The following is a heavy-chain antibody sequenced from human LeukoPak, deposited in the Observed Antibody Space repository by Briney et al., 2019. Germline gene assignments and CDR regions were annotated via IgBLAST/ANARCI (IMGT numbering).Heavy chain of an antibody. V-gene: IGHV3-48*04. Sequence: PGGSLRLSCAASGFTFSTYTMNWLRQAPGKGLEWVSYISSSISITYYADSVKGRFTISRDNAENSLYLQMNSLRAEDTAVYYCARSKGYSYGMDVWGQGTTVTVSS. CDR1: GFTFSTYT. CDR2: ISSSISIT. J-gene: IGHJ6*02. CDR3: ARSKGYSYGMDV. D-gene: IGHD6-13*01.